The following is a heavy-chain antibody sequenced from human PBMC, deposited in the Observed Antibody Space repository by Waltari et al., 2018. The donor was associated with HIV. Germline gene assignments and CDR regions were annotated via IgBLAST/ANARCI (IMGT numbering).Heavy chain of an antibody. Sequence: EVQLVESGGGLVQPGGSLRLSCAASGFTISSYWMHWVRHAPGKGLVCVARRNRYGGSTTCTDSVKGRFTISRDNAKNTLYLQLSRLRSEDTAVYYCARGGLSSTSKPDFDYWGQGTLVTVSS. J-gene: IGHJ4*02. D-gene: IGHD2-2*01. CDR2: RNRYGGST. CDR3: ARGGLSSTSKPDFDY. CDR1: GFTISSYW. V-gene: IGHV3-74*01.